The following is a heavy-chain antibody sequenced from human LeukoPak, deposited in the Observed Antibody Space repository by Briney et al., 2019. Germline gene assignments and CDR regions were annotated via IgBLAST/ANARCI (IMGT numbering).Heavy chain of an antibody. J-gene: IGHJ6*02. Sequence: SETLSLTCTVSGGSISSYYWNWIRQPPGKGLEWIGYIYYSGSTNYNPSLKSRVTISIDTSKNQFSLKLSSLTAADTAVYYCARWNRQRSGIQPVDYGMDAWGQGTTVTVSS. CDR1: GGSISSYY. V-gene: IGHV4-59*01. D-gene: IGHD5-18*01. CDR3: ARWNRQRSGIQPVDYGMDA. CDR2: IYYSGST.